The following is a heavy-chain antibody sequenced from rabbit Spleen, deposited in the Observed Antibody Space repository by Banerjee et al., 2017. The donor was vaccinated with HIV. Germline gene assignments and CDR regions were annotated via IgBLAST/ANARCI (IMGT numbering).Heavy chain of an antibody. CDR2: INAATAKP. Sequence: QEQLVESGGGLVQPGGSLKLSCKASGFDFSDYGVSWVRQAPGKGLEWIACINAATAKPVYATWAKGRFTISRTSSTTVTLRMTSLTAADTATYFCARDLAGVIGWNFYLWGPGTLVTVS. J-gene: IGHJ4*01. D-gene: IGHD4-1*01. CDR3: ARDLAGVIGWNFYL. CDR1: GFDFSDYG. V-gene: IGHV1S45*01.